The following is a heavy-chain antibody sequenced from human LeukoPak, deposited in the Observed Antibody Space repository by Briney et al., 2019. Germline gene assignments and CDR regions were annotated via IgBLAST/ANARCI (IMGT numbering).Heavy chain of an antibody. CDR3: AKDWNYYYYYMDV. V-gene: IGHV3-23*01. Sequence: GGSLRLSCAASGFTFSSYAMTWVRQAPGKGLEWVSAISGGGGSTDYADSVKGRFTISRDNSRNTLYLQLNTLRAEDTAVYYCAKDWNYYYYYMDVWGKGTTVTVSS. CDR1: GFTFSSYA. J-gene: IGHJ6*03. CDR2: ISGGGGST. D-gene: IGHD3-3*01.